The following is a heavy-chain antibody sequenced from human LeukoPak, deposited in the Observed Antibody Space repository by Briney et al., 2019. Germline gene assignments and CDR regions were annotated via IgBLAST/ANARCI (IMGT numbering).Heavy chain of an antibody. CDR2: IIPIFGTA. D-gene: IGHD4-23*01. CDR3: ARGWLAETTVVTPYNY. CDR1: GGTFSNYA. Sequence: SVKVSCKACGGTFSNYAINWVRQAPGQGLEWMGGIIPIFGTAHYSQKFQGRVTITAVDSMNTAYMELSSLRSDDTAVYYCARGWLAETTVVTPYNYWGQGTLVTVSS. V-gene: IGHV1-69*13. J-gene: IGHJ4*02.